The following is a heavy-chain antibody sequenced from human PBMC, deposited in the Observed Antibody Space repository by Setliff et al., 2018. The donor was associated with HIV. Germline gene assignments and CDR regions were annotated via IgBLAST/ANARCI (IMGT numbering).Heavy chain of an antibody. Sequence: SETLSLTCTVSGGSIGTNNYYWAWIRQPPGKGLEWIGTIDYSGNTYYNASLRSRAIISGDMSKNQFSLNLNSVTASETAVYYCARHRYRFGIDSWGQGALVTVSS. D-gene: IGHD3-16*01. J-gene: IGHJ5*01. CDR2: IDYSGNT. CDR3: ARHRYRFGIDS. V-gene: IGHV4-39*01. CDR1: GGSIGTNNYY.